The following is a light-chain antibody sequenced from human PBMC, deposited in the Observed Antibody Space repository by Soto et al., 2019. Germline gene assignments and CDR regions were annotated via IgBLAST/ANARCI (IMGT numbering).Light chain of an antibody. Sequence: EIVMTQSPATLSVSPGETATLSCRASQSVSSYLAWYQQKPGQAPRLLIYDASTRATGIPAKFSGSGSGTDFTLTISSLQPEDFAIYYCQQYSNRPPLYTFGQGTKVDIK. CDR3: QQYSNRPPLYT. J-gene: IGKJ2*01. CDR2: DAS. CDR1: QSVSSY. V-gene: IGKV3-15*01.